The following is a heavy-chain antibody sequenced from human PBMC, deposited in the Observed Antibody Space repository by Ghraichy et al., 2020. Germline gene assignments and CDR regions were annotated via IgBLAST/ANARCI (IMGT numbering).Heavy chain of an antibody. J-gene: IGHJ2*01. Sequence: SETLSLTCAVNGLSLSGSFWSWIRQAPGRGLEWIGKTDHSGDTNYNASLESRVIISADTSKNQFNLRLTSVTAADTAVYYCARGYRQFDLWGRGTLVIVSS. CDR3: ARGYRQFDL. CDR1: GLSLSGSF. V-gene: IGHV4-34*01. CDR2: TDHSGDT.